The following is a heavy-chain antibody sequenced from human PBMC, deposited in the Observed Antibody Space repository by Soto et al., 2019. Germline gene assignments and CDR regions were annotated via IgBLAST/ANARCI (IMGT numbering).Heavy chain of an antibody. D-gene: IGHD6-25*01. V-gene: IGHV1-18*01. CDR1: GYTFTSYG. CDR3: ARVKCGPPYYYYYGINL. J-gene: IGHJ6*02. Sequence: QVQLVQSGAEVKKPRASVKVSCKASGYTFTSYGISWVRQATGQGLEWMGWISAYNGYTNYAQKLKNSATMTTNTTTSTEYMELRSLRSDDKALYNCARVKCGPPYYYYYGINLGSQRTTVPVYS. CDR2: ISAYNGYT.